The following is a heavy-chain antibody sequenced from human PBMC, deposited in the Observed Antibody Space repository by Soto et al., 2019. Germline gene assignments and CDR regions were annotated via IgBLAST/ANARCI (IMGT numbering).Heavy chain of an antibody. Sequence: SWTLSLTCTVSGDSIRSGNHYWSWIRQPPGKGLEWIGYIYYSGSTYYSPSLKSRVTISVDTSKNQFSLKLNSVTAAETAVYYCARVDILTVYGYMDVWGQGTTDTVSS. J-gene: IGHJ6*02. V-gene: IGHV4-30-4*01. CDR1: GDSIRSGNHY. CDR3: ARVDILTVYGYMDV. CDR2: IYYSGST. D-gene: IGHD3-9*01.